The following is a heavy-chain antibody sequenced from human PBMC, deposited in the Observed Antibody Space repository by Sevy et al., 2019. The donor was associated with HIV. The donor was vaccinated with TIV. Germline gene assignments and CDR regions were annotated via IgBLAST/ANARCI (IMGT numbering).Heavy chain of an antibody. CDR1: GFSFSNYW. V-gene: IGHV3-7*03. D-gene: IGHD2-2*01. Sequence: ASMKVSCAASGFSFSNYWMSWVRQAPGKGLEWVANIKRDGSEKYYVASVKGRFTISRDNAKTSLFLQMNSLRGEDTAVYYCARDCSSASCLWGMDVWGQGTTVTVSS. CDR2: IKRDGSEK. J-gene: IGHJ6*02. CDR3: ARDCSSASCLWGMDV.